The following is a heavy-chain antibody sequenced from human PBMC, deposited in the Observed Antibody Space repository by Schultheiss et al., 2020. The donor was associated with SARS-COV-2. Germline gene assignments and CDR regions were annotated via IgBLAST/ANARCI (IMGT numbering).Heavy chain of an antibody. J-gene: IGHJ6*02. CDR2: INPSSGAT. Sequence: ASVKVSCKASGYTFTDYYMHWVRQAPGQGLEWMGWINPSSGATKYAQKFQGRVTMTRDTSINTASMELSMLTSDGTAVYYCARWEWEPNYYGMDVWGQGTTVTVSS. V-gene: IGHV1-2*02. CDR3: ARWEWEPNYYGMDV. D-gene: IGHD1-26*01. CDR1: GYTFTDYY.